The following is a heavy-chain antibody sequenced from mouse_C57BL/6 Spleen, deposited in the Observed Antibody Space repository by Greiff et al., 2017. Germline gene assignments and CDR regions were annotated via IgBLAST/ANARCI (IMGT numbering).Heavy chain of an antibody. J-gene: IGHJ2*01. D-gene: IGHD2-3*01. CDR2: IDPSDSYT. CDR1: GYTFTSYW. CDR3: ARAYDGYHYFDY. Sequence: QVQLQQPGAELVKPGASVKLSCKASGYTFTSYWMQWVKQRPGQGLEWIGEIDPSDSYTNYNQKFKGKATLTVDTSSSTSYMQLSSLTSEDSAVYYCARAYDGYHYFDYWCQGTTLTVSS. V-gene: IGHV1-50*01.